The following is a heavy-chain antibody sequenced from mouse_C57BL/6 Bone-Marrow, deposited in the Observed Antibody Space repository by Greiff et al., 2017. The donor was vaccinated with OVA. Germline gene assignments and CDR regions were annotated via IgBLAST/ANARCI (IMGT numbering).Heavy chain of an antibody. CDR2: IWSGGST. V-gene: IGHV2-2*01. Sequence: VMLVESGPGLVQPSQSLSITCTVSGFSLTSYGVHWVRQSPGKGLEWLGVIWSGGSTDYNAAFISRLSISKDNSKSQVFFKMNSRQADDTAIYYCARKGLGSSQAWFAYWGQGTLVTVSA. D-gene: IGHD1-1*01. CDR3: ARKGLGSSQAWFAY. CDR1: GFSLTSYG. J-gene: IGHJ3*01.